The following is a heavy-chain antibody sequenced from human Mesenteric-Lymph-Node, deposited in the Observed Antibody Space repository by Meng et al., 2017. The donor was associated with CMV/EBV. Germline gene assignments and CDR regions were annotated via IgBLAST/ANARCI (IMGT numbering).Heavy chain of an antibody. Sequence: ASVKVSCKASGYTFTDFYIHWVRQAPGQGLEWMGWINPNSGATNYAQKLQGRVTMTRRTSVTTAYMELSSLRSDDTAVYYCAVGGLRIRDKSYNYYGLDVWGQGTTVTVSS. J-gene: IGHJ6*02. CDR2: INPNSGAT. CDR1: GYTFTDFY. CDR3: AVGGLRIRDKSYNYYGLDV. V-gene: IGHV1-2*02. D-gene: IGHD3-16*01.